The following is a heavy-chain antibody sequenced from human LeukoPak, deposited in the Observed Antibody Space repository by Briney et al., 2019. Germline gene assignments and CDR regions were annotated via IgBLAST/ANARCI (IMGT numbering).Heavy chain of an antibody. CDR1: GGSISSGSYY. CDR2: IFRSGST. CDR3: ARGVKTGFYGYYFDY. Sequence: KPSQTLSLTCSVSGGSISSGSYYWGWIRQPPGKGLEWIGFIFRSGSTNYNPSLKSRLTISVDTSKNQLSLKLSSVTAADPAVYYCARGVKTGFYGYYFDYWGQGTLVTVSS. J-gene: IGHJ4*02. V-gene: IGHV4-61*02. D-gene: IGHD3-9*01.